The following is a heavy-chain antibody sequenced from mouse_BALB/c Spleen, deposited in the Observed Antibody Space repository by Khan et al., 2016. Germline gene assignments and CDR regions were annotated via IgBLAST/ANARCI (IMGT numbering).Heavy chain of an antibody. D-gene: IGHD2-13*01. CDR3: VRAGDYPYYAMDY. V-gene: IGHV9-3*02. Sequence: QIQLVQSGPELKKPGETVKISCKASEYTFTNYGMNWVKQAPGKGLKWMGWINTNTGEPTYAEEFKGRFAFSLEASASTAYLQINNLKNEDSATXLCVRAGDYPYYAMDYWGQGTSVTVSS. CDR1: EYTFTNYG. CDR2: INTNTGEP. J-gene: IGHJ4*01.